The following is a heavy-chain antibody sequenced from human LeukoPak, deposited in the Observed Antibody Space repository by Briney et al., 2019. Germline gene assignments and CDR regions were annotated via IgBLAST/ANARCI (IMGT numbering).Heavy chain of an antibody. CDR3: AHSGTVTTPHDAFDI. D-gene: IGHD4-17*01. CDR2: IYWNEDK. V-gene: IGHV2-5*01. Sequence: SAPTLVNPTPPLTLTFTFSGFSLSTRGVGVGWIRQPPGKALEWLALIYWNEDKRYSPSLKSRLTITKDTSKNQVVLTMTNMDPVDIATYYCAHSGTVTTPHDAFDIWGQGTMVTVSS. J-gene: IGHJ3*02. CDR1: GFSLSTRGVG.